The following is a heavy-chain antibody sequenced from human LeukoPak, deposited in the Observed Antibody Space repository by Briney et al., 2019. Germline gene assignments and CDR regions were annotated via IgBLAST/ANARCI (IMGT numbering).Heavy chain of an antibody. Sequence: PSETLSLTCTVSGGSISIYYWSCIRQPTGKGLECIGYIYYSGSTNYNPSLKSRFTISVDTSKNQFSLKLSSVTAEDTAVYYCARDSRRVSSGYSIDYWGQGTLVTVSS. V-gene: IGHV4-59*01. D-gene: IGHD3-22*01. J-gene: IGHJ4*02. CDR3: ARDSRRVSSGYSIDY. CDR1: GGSISIYY. CDR2: IYYSGST.